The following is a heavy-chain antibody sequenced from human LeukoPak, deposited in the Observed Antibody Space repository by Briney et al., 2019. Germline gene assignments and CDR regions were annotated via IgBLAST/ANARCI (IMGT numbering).Heavy chain of an antibody. Sequence: QPGGCLRLSCAASGFTFSSFSMNWVRQAPAKGLEWVSYIRSASSNIYYADSLKGRFTISRDNAKNSLYLQMNSLRAEDTAMYYCARDGWFGDYNWFDPWGQGTLVTVSS. CDR1: GFTFSSFS. CDR3: ARDGWFGDYNWFDP. CDR2: IRSASSNI. D-gene: IGHD3-10*01. V-gene: IGHV3-48*01. J-gene: IGHJ5*02.